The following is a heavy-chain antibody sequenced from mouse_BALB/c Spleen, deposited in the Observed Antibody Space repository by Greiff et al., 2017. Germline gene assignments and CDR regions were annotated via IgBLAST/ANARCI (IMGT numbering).Heavy chain of an antibody. CDR2: ISYDGSN. V-gene: IGHV3-6*02. CDR1: GYSITSGYY. CDR3: AREGARATFAY. D-gene: IGHD3-1*01. J-gene: IGHJ3*01. Sequence: EVQLVESGPGLVKPSQSLSLTCSVTGYSITSGYYWNWIRQLPGNKLEWMGYISYDGSNNYNPSLKNRISITRDTTKNQFFLKLNSVTTEDTATYYDAREGARATFAYWGQGTLVTVSA.